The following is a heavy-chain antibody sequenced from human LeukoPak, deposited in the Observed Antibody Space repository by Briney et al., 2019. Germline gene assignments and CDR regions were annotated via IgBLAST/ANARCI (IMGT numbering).Heavy chain of an antibody. CDR1: GFTFSSYA. CDR3: AKDHDEGIAAAGPDLFDY. CDR2: ISGSGGST. D-gene: IGHD6-13*01. V-gene: IGHV3-23*01. J-gene: IGHJ4*02. Sequence: GGSLRLSCAASGFTFSSYAMSWVRESPGQGLEWGSAISGSGGSTYYADSVKGRFTFSRDNSKNTLYLQRNSLRAEHTAVYYCAKDHDEGIAAAGPDLFDYWGQGTLVTVSS.